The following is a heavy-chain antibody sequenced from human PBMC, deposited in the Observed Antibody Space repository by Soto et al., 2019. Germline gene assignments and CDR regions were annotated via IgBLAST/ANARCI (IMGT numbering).Heavy chain of an antibody. V-gene: IGHV3-23*01. CDR2: ISGSGGST. Sequence: EVQLLESGGGLVQPGGSLRLSCAASGFTFSSYAMSWVRQAPGKGLEWVSAISGSGGSTYYADSVKGRFTISRDNSKNTLYLRMNSLRAEDTAVYYCAKAQHYDFWSGYGYYYGMDVWGQGTTVTVSS. D-gene: IGHD3-3*01. CDR1: GFTFSSYA. J-gene: IGHJ6*02. CDR3: AKAQHYDFWSGYGYYYGMDV.